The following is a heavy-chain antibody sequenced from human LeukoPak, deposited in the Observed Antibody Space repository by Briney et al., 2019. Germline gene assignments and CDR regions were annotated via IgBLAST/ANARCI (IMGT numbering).Heavy chain of an antibody. CDR1: GGPNSIGHYF. Sequence: SETLALTCTLSGGPNSIGHYFGTSIRRPAAEVREWIGLMYTNGRTNYNPSLKSQLTISVDTSMNHFARNLPSLTAADTAMYYCARDVDRYTYRYRPTELYWYFDLWGRGTRVTVSS. V-gene: IGHV4-61*02. CDR3: ARDVDRYTYRYRPTELYWYFDL. J-gene: IGHJ2*01. D-gene: IGHD5-18*01. CDR2: MYTNGRT.